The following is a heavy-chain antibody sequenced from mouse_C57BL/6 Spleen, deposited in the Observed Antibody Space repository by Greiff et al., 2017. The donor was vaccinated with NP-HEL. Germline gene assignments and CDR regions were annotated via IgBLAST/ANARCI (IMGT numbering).Heavy chain of an antibody. V-gene: IGHV1-76*01. Sequence: QVQLQQSGAELVRPGASVKLSCKASGYTFTDYYINWVKQRPGQGLEWIARIYPGSGNTYYNEKFKGKATLTAEKSSSTAYMQLSSLTSEDSAVYFCARDGGWLEAWFAYWGQGTLVTVSA. CDR3: ARDGGWLEAWFAY. CDR2: IYPGSGNT. D-gene: IGHD2-3*01. CDR1: GYTFTDYY. J-gene: IGHJ3*01.